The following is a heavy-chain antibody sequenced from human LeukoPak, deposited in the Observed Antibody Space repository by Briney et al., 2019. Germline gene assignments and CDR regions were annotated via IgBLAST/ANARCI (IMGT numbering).Heavy chain of an antibody. J-gene: IGHJ4*02. CDR3: ARGTHYYDSGTYYFDY. D-gene: IGHD3-10*01. Sequence: GGSLRLSCAASGFTFSSYSMNWVRQAPGKGLEWLSYISSSGSTIYYADSVKGRFTISRDNAKNSLYLRMNSLRAEDTAVYYCARGTHYYDSGTYYFDYWGQGTLVTVSS. CDR2: ISSSGSTI. V-gene: IGHV3-48*04. CDR1: GFTFSSYS.